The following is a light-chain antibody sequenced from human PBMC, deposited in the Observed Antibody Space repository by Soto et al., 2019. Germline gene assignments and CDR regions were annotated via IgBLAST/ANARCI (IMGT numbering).Light chain of an antibody. V-gene: IGKV1-5*01. J-gene: IGKJ2*01. CDR1: QTADKW. CDR3: QQYNDYPYT. Sequence: DIQVTQSPSTLSASVGDRVIIACRASQTADKWVAWYQQKPGKAPNVLIYDASRLESGVPSRFSGSESGTLFTLTISNLQPDDFATYYCQQYNDYPYTFGQGTKVEI. CDR2: DAS.